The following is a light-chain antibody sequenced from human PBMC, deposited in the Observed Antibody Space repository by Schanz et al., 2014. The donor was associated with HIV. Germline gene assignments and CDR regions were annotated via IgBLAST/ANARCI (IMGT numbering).Light chain of an antibody. V-gene: IGKV3-20*01. CDR1: RSVSSNF. Sequence: TVLTQSPGSLSLSPGETVTLSCRASRSVSSNFLAWYQQKPGQPPRLLIYGASNRATGIPDRFSGSGSGTDFILTISRLEPEDFAVYYCQQHGGSPETFGQGTKVEIK. CDR2: GAS. J-gene: IGKJ1*01. CDR3: QQHGGSPET.